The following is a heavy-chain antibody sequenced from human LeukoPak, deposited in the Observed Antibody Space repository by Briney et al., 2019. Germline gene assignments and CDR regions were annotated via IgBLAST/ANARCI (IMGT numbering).Heavy chain of an antibody. CDR2: IWNDGSNK. CDR1: GFTFSTHA. V-gene: IGHV3-33*08. J-gene: IGHJ4*02. CDR3: ARDQSTYGDY. D-gene: IGHD2-8*01. Sequence: GGSLRLSCAASGFTFSTHAMTWVRQAPGKGLEWVAVIWNDGSNKIYADSVQGRFTISRDDAKNIVYLQMDSLRAEDTAVYYCARDQSTYGDYWGQGTLVTVSS.